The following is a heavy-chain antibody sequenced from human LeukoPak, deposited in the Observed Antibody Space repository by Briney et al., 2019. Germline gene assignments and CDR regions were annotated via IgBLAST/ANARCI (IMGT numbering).Heavy chain of an antibody. D-gene: IGHD2-21*02. Sequence: PSETLSLTCAASGVSFEDYYWSWVRQTPRKGLEWIVEINHSGYTNDSPSLKSRVTLSIDTSSKQFSLNLRSVTVADTGIYYCTRMTAGHVYWGQGTLVTVSS. V-gene: IGHV4-34*01. J-gene: IGHJ4*02. CDR1: GVSFEDYY. CDR2: INHSGYT. CDR3: TRMTAGHVY.